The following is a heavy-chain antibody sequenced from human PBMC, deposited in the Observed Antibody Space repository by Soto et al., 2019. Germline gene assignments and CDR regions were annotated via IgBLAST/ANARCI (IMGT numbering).Heavy chain of an antibody. CDR1: GYSFTSYW. CDR3: ARVEYDILTGNYYYGMDV. D-gene: IGHD3-9*01. V-gene: IGHV5-10-1*01. Sequence: PGESLKISCKGSGYSFTSYWISWVRQMPGKGPEWMGRIDPSDSYTNYSPSFPGHVTISADKSISTAYLQWSSLKASDTAMYYCARVEYDILTGNYYYGMDVWGQGTTVTVSS. CDR2: IDPSDSYT. J-gene: IGHJ6*02.